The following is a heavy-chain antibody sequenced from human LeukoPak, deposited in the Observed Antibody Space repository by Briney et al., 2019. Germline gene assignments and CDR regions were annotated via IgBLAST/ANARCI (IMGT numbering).Heavy chain of an antibody. CDR1: GGTFSSYA. Sequence: SVKVSCKASGGTFSSYAISWVRQAPGQGLEWMGRIIPILGIANYAQKFQGRVTVTADKSTSTAYMELSSLRAEDTAVYYCARERQQLVDNDNWFDPWGQGTLVTVSS. CDR2: IIPILGIA. CDR3: ARERQQLVDNDNWFDP. D-gene: IGHD6-13*01. V-gene: IGHV1-69*04. J-gene: IGHJ5*02.